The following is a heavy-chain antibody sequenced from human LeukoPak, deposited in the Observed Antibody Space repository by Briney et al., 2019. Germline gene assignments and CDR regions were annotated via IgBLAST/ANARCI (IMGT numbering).Heavy chain of an antibody. CDR1: GFTFSSYW. J-gene: IGHJ1*01. CDR3: ATSRTRYYDSSGHGT. CDR2: KKQDGSEK. V-gene: IGHV3-7*01. Sequence: GGSLRLSCAASGFTFSSYWMSWVRQAPGKGLEWVANKKQDGSEKYYVDSVKGRFTISRDNAKNSLYLQMNSLRAEDTAVYYCATSRTRYYDSSGHGTWGQGTLVTVSS. D-gene: IGHD3-22*01.